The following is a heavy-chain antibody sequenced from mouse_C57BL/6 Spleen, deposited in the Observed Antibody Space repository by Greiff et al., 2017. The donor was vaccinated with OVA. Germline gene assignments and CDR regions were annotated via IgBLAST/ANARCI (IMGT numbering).Heavy chain of an antibody. D-gene: IGHD2-4*01. V-gene: IGHV3-6*01. CDR1: GYSITSGYY. CDR2: ISYDGSN. CDR3: ASYYDYGMDY. J-gene: IGHJ4*01. Sequence: EVKVEESGPGLVKPSQSLSLTCSVTGYSITSGYYWNWIRQFPGNKLEWMGYISYDGSNNYNPSLKNRISITRDTSKNQFFLKLNSVTTEDTATYYCASYYDYGMDYWGQGTSVTVSS.